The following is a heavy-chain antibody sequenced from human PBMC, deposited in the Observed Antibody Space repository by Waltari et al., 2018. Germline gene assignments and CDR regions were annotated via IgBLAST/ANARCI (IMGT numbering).Heavy chain of an antibody. V-gene: IGHV4-39*01. J-gene: IGHJ2*01. Sequence: QLQLQESGPGLVKPSETLSLTCTVSGGSISSSSYYWGWIRQPPGKGLEWIGSIYYSGSTYYNPSLKSRVTISVDTSKNQFSLKLSSVTAADTAVYYCARHPQGWQYSSSWYEGLWYFDLWGRGTLVTVSS. D-gene: IGHD6-13*01. CDR1: GGSISSSSYY. CDR2: IYYSGST. CDR3: ARHPQGWQYSSSWYEGLWYFDL.